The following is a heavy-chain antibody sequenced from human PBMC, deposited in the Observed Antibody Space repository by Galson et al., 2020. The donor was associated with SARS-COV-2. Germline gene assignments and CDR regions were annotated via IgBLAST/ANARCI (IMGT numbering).Heavy chain of an antibody. CDR3: ARRSLNWNLGYFDY. D-gene: IGHD1-7*01. Sequence: KMSGPTLVKPTQTLTLTCTFSGFSLSTSGVGVGWLRQPPGKALEWLALIYWDDDKRYSPSLKSRLTITKDTSKNQVVLTMTNMDPVDTATYYCARRSLNWNLGYFDYWGQGTLVTVSS. CDR1: GFSLSTSGVG. V-gene: IGHV2-5*02. CDR2: IYWDDDK. J-gene: IGHJ4*02.